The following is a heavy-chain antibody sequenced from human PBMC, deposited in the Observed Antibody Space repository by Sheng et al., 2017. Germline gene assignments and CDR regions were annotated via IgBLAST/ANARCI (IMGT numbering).Heavy chain of an antibody. CDR2: IIPILGIA. CDR1: GGTFSSYT. CDR3: ARDARGYSYGYYFDY. Sequence: QVQLVQSGAEVKKPGSSVKVSCKASGGTFSSYTISWVRQAPGQGLEWMGRIIPILGIANYAQKFQGRVTITADKSTSTAYMELSSLRSEDTAVYYCARDARGYSYGYYFDYWGQGTLVTVSS. D-gene: IGHD5-18*01. V-gene: IGHV1-69*08. J-gene: IGHJ4*02.